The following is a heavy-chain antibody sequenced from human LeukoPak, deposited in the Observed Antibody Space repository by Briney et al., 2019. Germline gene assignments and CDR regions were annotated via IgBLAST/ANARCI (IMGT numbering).Heavy chain of an antibody. V-gene: IGHV3-21*01. CDR1: AFTFKTYT. CDR2: ISTAGNLI. J-gene: IGHJ4*02. Sequence: PGGSLRLSCVASAFTFKTYTLNWVRQTPGKGLEWGSYISTAGNLINYADSVRGRFTISRDNAKNSLYLYMNSLTPEDTAVYYCARTVEGHFDFRGQGTLVTVSS. CDR3: ARTVEGHFDF. D-gene: IGHD5-24*01.